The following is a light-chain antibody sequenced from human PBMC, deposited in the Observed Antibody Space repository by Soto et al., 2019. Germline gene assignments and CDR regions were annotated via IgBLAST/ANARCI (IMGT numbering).Light chain of an antibody. CDR1: SSDVGGYNY. Sequence: QSVLTQPASVSGSPGQSITISCTGTSSDVGGYNYVSWYQQHPGKAPKLMIYDVSNLPSGVPNRLSGSKSGNTASLTISGLQAADEADYYSSSYTSSSTRVFGTGNKVTVL. CDR3: SSYTSSSTRV. CDR2: DVS. J-gene: IGLJ1*01. V-gene: IGLV2-14*01.